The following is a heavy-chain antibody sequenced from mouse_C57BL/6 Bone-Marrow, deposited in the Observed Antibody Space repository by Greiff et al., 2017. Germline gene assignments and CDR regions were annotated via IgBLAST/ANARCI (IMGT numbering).Heavy chain of an antibody. D-gene: IGHD2-4*01. J-gene: IGHJ4*01. Sequence: QVQLQQSGAELARPGASVTLSCKASGYTFTDYEMHWVKQTPVQGLEWIGAINPGTGGTAYNQKFKGKAILTADKSSSTAYMELRSLTSEDSAVYYCAGPIYYDYDDWGQGKSATVS. V-gene: IGHV1-15*01. CDR1: GYTFTDYE. CDR2: INPGTGGT. CDR3: AGPIYYDYDD.